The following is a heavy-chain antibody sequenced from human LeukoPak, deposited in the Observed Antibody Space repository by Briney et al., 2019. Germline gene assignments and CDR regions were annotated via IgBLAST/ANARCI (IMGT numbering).Heavy chain of an antibody. CDR1: GGTFSSSA. CDR3: AKGQGLTAPPPYGLDV. CDR2: IIPVLNIT. J-gene: IGHJ4*02. V-gene: IGHV1-69*04. D-gene: IGHD3/OR15-3a*01. Sequence: SVKVSCKTPGGTFSSSAITWVRQAPGQGLEWMGRIIPVLNITTYAQKFQGRVTITADTSTSTVYMELSSLRSEETAVYYCAKGQGLTAPPPYGLDVWGQGTLVTVSS.